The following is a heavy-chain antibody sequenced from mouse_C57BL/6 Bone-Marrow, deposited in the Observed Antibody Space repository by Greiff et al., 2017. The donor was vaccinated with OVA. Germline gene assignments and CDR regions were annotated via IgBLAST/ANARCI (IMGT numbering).Heavy chain of an antibody. D-gene: IGHD2-5*01. CDR2: IRNKANGYTT. Sequence: EVKLMESGGGLVQPGGSLSLSCAASGFTFTDYYMSWVRQPPGKALEWLGFIRNKANGYTTEYSASVKGRFTISRDNSQSILYLQMNALRAEDSATYYCARAAYYSNYVYAMDYWGQGTSVTVSS. CDR3: ARAAYYSNYVYAMDY. CDR1: GFTFTDYY. V-gene: IGHV7-3*01. J-gene: IGHJ4*01.